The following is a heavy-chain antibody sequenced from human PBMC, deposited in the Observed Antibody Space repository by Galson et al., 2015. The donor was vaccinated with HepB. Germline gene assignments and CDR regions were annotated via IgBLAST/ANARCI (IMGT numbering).Heavy chain of an antibody. CDR1: GGTFSSYA. Sequence: SVKVSCKASGGTFSSYAISWVRQAPGQGLEWMGGIIPIFGTANYAQKFQGRVTITADKSTSTAYMELSSLRSEDTAVYYCARIPYGDYDYYYYYGMDVWGQGTTVTVSS. J-gene: IGHJ6*02. CDR3: ARIPYGDYDYYYYYGMDV. V-gene: IGHV1-69*06. CDR2: IIPIFGTA. D-gene: IGHD4-17*01.